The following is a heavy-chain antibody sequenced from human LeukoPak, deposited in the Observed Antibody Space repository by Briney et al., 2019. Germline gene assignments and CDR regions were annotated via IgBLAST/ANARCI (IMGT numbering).Heavy chain of an antibody. J-gene: IGHJ6*02. Sequence: SETLSLTCTVSGGSISSGGHYWSWIHQHPGKGLEWIGYINYSGSTYYNPSLKSRVTISVDTSQNQFSLKLSSVTAADTAVYYCARDEAIFGAGYYYGMDVWGQGTTVTVSS. V-gene: IGHV4-31*03. CDR2: INYSGST. CDR3: ARDEAIFGAGYYYGMDV. CDR1: GGSISSGGHY. D-gene: IGHD3-3*01.